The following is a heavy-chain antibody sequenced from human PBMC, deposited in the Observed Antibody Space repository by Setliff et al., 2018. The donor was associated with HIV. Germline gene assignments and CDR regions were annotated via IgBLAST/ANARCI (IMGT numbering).Heavy chain of an antibody. V-gene: IGHV1-3*01. D-gene: IGHD3-9*01. J-gene: IGHJ4*02. CDR2: INAGKGNT. CDR3: ASGGYDILTGLGH. CDR1: GYTFSNYA. Sequence: GASVKVSCKASGYTFSNYAMHWVRQAPGQRLEWMGWINAGKGNTKYSQKFQGRVAITRDTSASTTYMELSGLTSEDTAVYFCASGGYDILTGLGHWGQGTLVTVSS.